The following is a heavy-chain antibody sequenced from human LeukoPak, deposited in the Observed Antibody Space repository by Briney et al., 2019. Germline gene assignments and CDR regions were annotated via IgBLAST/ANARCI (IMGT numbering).Heavy chain of an antibody. CDR2: IYYSGRT. Sequence: SETLSLTCTVSGGSISSADYYWTWIRQRPGKGLEWIGYIYYSGRTYYKPSLKSRVTISVDTSKNQFSLKLSSVTAADTAVYYCARVRGICSGSSCYECDSWGQGTLVTVSS. D-gene: IGHD2-15*01. CDR1: GGSISSADYY. CDR3: ARVRGICSGSSCYECDS. V-gene: IGHV4-31*03. J-gene: IGHJ5*01.